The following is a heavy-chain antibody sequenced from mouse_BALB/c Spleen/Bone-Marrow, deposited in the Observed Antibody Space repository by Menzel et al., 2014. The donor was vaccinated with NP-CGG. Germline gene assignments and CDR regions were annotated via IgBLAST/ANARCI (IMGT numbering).Heavy chain of an antibody. CDR1: AYTFTSYW. V-gene: IGHV1-87*01. Sequence: QVQLQQSGAELARPGASVKLSCKASAYTFTSYWMQWVKPRPGQGPEWIGAIYPGDGDTRYTQKFKGKATLTADKSSSTAYMQLSSLASEDSAVYYCARGYYYGSAYGWYFDVWGAGTTVTVSS. CDR2: IYPGDGDT. J-gene: IGHJ1*01. CDR3: ARGYYYGSAYGWYFDV. D-gene: IGHD1-1*01.